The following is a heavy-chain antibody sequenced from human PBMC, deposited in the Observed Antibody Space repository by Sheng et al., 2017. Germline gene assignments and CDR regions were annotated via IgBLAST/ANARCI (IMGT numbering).Heavy chain of an antibody. CDR2: INHSGST. J-gene: IGHJ6*02. D-gene: IGHD6-6*01. CDR3: ARRFNFVEYRAARPDPRTRPYYYYGMDV. CDR1: GGSFSGYY. V-gene: IGHV4-34*01. Sequence: QVQLQQWGAGLLKPSETLSLTCAVYGGSFSGYYWSWIRQPPGKGLEWIGEINHSGSTNYNPSLKSRVTISVDTSKNQFSLKLSSVTAADTAVYYCARRFNFVEYRAARPDPRTRPYYYYGMDVWGQGTTVTV.